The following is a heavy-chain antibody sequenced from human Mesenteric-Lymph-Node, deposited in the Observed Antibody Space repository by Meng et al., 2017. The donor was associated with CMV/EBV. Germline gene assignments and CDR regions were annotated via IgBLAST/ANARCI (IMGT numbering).Heavy chain of an antibody. Sequence: GESLKISCAASGFTFSNFWMSWVRQAPGKGLEWVAVISYDGSNKYYADSVKGRFTISRDNSKNTLYLQMNSLRAEDTAVYYCARDRCSSTSCYGLYGMDVWGQGTTVTVSS. CDR2: ISYDGSNK. D-gene: IGHD2-2*01. CDR3: ARDRCSSTSCYGLYGMDV. CDR1: GFTFSNFW. J-gene: IGHJ6*02. V-gene: IGHV3-30*03.